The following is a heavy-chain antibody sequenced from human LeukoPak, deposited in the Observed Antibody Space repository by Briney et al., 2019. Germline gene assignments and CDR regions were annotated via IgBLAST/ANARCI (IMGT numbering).Heavy chain of an antibody. CDR1: GFTFSSYS. Sequence: PGGSLRLSCAASGFTFSSYSMNWVRQAPGMGLEWVSSISSSSNFIYYADSVKGRFTISRDNAKNSLYLQMNSLRAEDTAVYYCARAISDYNASDIWGQGTMVTVSS. V-gene: IGHV3-21*01. D-gene: IGHD4-11*01. J-gene: IGHJ3*02. CDR2: ISSSSNFI. CDR3: ARAISDYNASDI.